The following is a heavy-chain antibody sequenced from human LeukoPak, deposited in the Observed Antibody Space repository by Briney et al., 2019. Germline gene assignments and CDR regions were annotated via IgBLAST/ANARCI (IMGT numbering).Heavy chain of an antibody. J-gene: IGHJ4*02. CDR3: ARAGRSSTSCPQN. V-gene: IGHV1-2*02. Sequence: ASVKVSCKASGYTFTGYYMHWMRQAPGQGLEWMGWINPNSGGTNYAQKFQGRVTMTRDTSISTAYMEMSRLRSDDTAVSYCARAGRSSTSCPQNWGQGTLVTVSS. CDR1: GYTFTGYY. D-gene: IGHD2-2*01. CDR2: INPNSGGT.